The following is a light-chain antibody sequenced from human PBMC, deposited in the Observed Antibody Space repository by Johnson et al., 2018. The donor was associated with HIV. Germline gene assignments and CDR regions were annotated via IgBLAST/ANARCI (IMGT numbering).Light chain of an antibody. V-gene: IGLV1-51*02. Sequence: QSVLTQPPSVSAAPGQKVTISCSGSRSNIGNNFVSWYQQLPGTAPKLLIYANNKRPSGIADRFSGSKSGASATLDITGLQTGDEADYYCGTWENSRNGYVFGTVTKVTVV. J-gene: IGLJ1*01. CDR1: RSNIGNNF. CDR3: GTWENSRNGYV. CDR2: ANN.